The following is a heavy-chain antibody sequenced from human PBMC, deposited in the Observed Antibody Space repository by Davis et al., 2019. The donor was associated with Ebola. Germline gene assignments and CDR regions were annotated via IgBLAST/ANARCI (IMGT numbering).Heavy chain of an antibody. CDR2: IFPGDSDT. V-gene: IGHV5-51*01. J-gene: IGHJ4*02. Sequence: GESLKISCKGSGYSFTSYWIAWVRQMPGKGLEWMGAIFPGDSDTRYSPSFQGQVTISADKSITTAYLQWSSLKASDTAMYYCARNTGIAVAGRGLDYWGQGTLVTVSS. D-gene: IGHD6-19*01. CDR1: GYSFTSYW. CDR3: ARNTGIAVAGRGLDY.